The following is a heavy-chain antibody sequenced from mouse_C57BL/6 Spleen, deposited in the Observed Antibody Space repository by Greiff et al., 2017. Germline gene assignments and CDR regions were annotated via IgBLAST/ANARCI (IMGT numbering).Heavy chain of an antibody. D-gene: IGHD1-1*01. Sequence: QVQLQQPGAELVKPGASVKLSCKASGYTFTSYWMQWVKQRPGQGLEWIGEIDPSDSYTNYNQQFKGKATLTVDTSSSTAYMQLSSLTSEDSAVYYCARHGSSSYYFDYWGQGTTLTVS. CDR3: ARHGSSSYYFDY. J-gene: IGHJ2*01. CDR1: GYTFTSYW. CDR2: IDPSDSYT. V-gene: IGHV1-50*01.